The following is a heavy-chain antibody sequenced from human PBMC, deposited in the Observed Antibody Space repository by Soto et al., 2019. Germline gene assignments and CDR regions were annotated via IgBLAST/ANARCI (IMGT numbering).Heavy chain of an antibody. Sequence: PSETLSLTCTVSGGSISSSSYYWGWIRQPPGKGLEWIGSIYYSGSTYYNPSLKSRVTISVDTSKNQFSLKLSSVTAADTAVYYCARRIINMIVGIRKQFDYWGQGTLVTVSS. D-gene: IGHD3-22*01. J-gene: IGHJ4*02. CDR3: ARRIINMIVGIRKQFDY. CDR2: IYYSGST. CDR1: GGSISSSSYY. V-gene: IGHV4-39*01.